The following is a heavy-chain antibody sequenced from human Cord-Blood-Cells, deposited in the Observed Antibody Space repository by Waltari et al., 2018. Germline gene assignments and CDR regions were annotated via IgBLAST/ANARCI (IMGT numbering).Heavy chain of an antibody. CDR1: GGSFSGYY. V-gene: IGHV4-34*01. Sequence: QVQLQQWGAGLLKPSETLSLTCAVYGGSFSGYYWCWIRQPPGKGLEWIVEINHSGSTNCTPSLNSRVTISVDTSKNQFSLKLSSVTAADTAVYYCARGSVVVIATNWFDPWGQGTLVTVSS. D-gene: IGHD2-21*01. CDR3: ARGSVVVIATNWFDP. CDR2: INHSGST. J-gene: IGHJ5*02.